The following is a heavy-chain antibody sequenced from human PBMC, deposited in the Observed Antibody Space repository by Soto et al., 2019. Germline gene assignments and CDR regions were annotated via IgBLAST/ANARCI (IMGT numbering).Heavy chain of an antibody. CDR1: GGSFSRYS. V-gene: IGHV1-69*06. J-gene: IGHJ6*01. CDR2: IIPIFGTA. Sequence: SEKRGWKASGGSFSRYSVSWVRQAPGQGLEWMGGIIPIFGTANYAQKFQGRVTITADKSTSTAYMELSSLRSEDTAVYYCARALGSTLAGKFYY. CDR3: ARALGSTLAGKFYY. D-gene: IGHD6-19*01.